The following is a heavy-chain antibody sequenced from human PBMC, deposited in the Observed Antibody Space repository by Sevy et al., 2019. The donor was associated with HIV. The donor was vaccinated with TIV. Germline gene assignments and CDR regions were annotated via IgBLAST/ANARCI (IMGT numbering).Heavy chain of an antibody. CDR2: ISYDGSDK. CDR3: AKARGIAHLHDAFDI. V-gene: IGHV3-30*18. J-gene: IGHJ3*02. Sequence: GGSLRLSCAASGFTFSSHGMHWVRQAPGKGLEWVGLISYDGSDKYNADSVKGRFTMSRDNSRNTLHLQMNSLGAEDSAVYYCAKARGIAHLHDAFDIWGQGTMVTVSS. D-gene: IGHD6-13*01. CDR1: GFTFSSHG.